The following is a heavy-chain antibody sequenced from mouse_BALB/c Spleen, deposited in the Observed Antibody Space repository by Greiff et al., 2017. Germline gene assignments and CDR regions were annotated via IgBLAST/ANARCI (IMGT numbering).Heavy chain of an antibody. CDR2: ISSGGST. J-gene: IGHJ2*01. Sequence: EVQRVESGGGLVKPGGSLKLSCAASGFTFSSYAMSWVRQTPEKRLEWVASISSGGSTYYPDSVKGRFTISRDNARNILYLQMSSLRSEDTAMYYCAREVNYGSSPYYFDYWGQGTTLTVSS. D-gene: IGHD1-1*01. CDR1: GFTFSSYA. V-gene: IGHV5-6-5*01. CDR3: AREVNYGSSPYYFDY.